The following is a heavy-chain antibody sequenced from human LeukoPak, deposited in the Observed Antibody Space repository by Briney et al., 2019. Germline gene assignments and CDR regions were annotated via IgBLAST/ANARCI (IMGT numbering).Heavy chain of an antibody. CDR2: LSGSGTAT. Sequence: GGSLRLYCEASQFTFSRFAMSWFRQAPGTGLEWVTTLSGSGTATYYAVYVKGRFTTSRDNSKGTLYLQMDNLRADDTAVYYCAKHLGSHSFLFYYMDVWGTGTSVIVSS. V-gene: IGHV3-23*01. CDR1: QFTFSRFA. D-gene: IGHD2-21*01. J-gene: IGHJ6*03. CDR3: AKHLGSHSFLFYYMDV.